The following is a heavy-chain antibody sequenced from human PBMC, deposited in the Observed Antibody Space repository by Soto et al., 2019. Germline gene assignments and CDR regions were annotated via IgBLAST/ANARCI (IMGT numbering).Heavy chain of an antibody. V-gene: IGHV4-30-4*01. Sequence: QVQLQESGPGLVKPSQTLSLTCTVSGGSISSGDYYWCWIRQPPGKGLEWIGYIYYSGSTFYNPSHKGRLTISVDTSKNQFSLKLSSVTAADTAVYYCARERPDGARLDPWGQGTLVTVSS. CDR2: IYYSGST. D-gene: IGHD6-6*01. CDR1: GGSISSGDYY. J-gene: IGHJ5*02. CDR3: ARERPDGARLDP.